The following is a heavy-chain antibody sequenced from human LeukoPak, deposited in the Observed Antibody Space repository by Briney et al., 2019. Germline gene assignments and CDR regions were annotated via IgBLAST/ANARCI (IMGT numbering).Heavy chain of an antibody. CDR1: GASVSSYY. CDR3: ARRGWELRWVFDY. D-gene: IGHD1-26*01. CDR2: GHYSGST. Sequence: PSGTPSLTCTVSGASVSSYYWSWIRQPPGKGLEWIGYGHYSGSTSYNPSLKSRVTISVDTSKNQFSLKLSSVTAADTAVYYCARRGWELRWVFDYWGQGTLVTVSS. J-gene: IGHJ4*02. V-gene: IGHV4-59*08.